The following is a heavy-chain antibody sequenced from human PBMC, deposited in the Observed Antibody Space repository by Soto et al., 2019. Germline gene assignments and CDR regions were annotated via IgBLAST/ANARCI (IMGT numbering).Heavy chain of an antibody. CDR3: AREVYSSSLPTYYYYYGMDV. CDR1: GYTFTSYY. CDR2: INPSGGST. V-gene: IGHV1-46*01. Sequence: ASVKVSCKASGYTFTSYYMHWVRQAPGQGLEWMGIINPSGGSTSYAQKFQGRVTMTRDTSTSTVYMELSSLRPEDTAVYYCAREVYSSSLPTYYYYYGMDVWGQGTTVTVFS. D-gene: IGHD6-6*01. J-gene: IGHJ6*02.